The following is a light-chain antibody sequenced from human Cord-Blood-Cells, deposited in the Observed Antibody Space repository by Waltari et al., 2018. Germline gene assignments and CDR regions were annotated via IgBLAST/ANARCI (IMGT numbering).Light chain of an antibody. V-gene: IGLV2-23*02. J-gene: IGLJ2*01. CDR2: EVR. CDR3: CSYAGSSTYVV. Sequence: QSALTQPASVSGSPGQSITISCTGTSSAVGSYNLVSWYQQHPGKAPKSMIYEVRKRPSGVSNRFSGSKSGNTASLTISGLQAEDEADYYCCSYAGSSTYVVFGGGTKLTVL. CDR1: SSAVGSYNL.